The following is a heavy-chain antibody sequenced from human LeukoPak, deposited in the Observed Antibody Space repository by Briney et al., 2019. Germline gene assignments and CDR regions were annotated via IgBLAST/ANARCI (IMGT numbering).Heavy chain of an antibody. Sequence: PGGSLRLSCAASGFTFDDYAMHWVRQAPGKGLEWVSGTSWNSGSIGYADSVKGRFTISRDNAKNSLYLQMNSLRAEDTAVYYCARDVWLGWGQGTLVTVSS. V-gene: IGHV3-9*01. D-gene: IGHD6-19*01. J-gene: IGHJ4*02. CDR1: GFTFDDYA. CDR2: TSWNSGSI. CDR3: ARDVWLG.